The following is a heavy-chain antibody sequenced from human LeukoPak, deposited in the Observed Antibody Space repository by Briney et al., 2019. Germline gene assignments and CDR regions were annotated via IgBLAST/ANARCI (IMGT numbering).Heavy chain of an antibody. J-gene: IGHJ4*02. CDR1: GGSISSYY. V-gene: IGHV4-59*08. Sequence: SETLSHTCTVSGGSISSYYWSWIRQPPGKGLEYIGYINYSGSTDYNPSLRSRATISVDTSKNQFSLKLSSVTAADTAVYYCARHHSGSYSYFDYWGQVTLVTVSS. CDR2: INYSGST. CDR3: ARHHSGSYSYFDY. D-gene: IGHD1-26*01.